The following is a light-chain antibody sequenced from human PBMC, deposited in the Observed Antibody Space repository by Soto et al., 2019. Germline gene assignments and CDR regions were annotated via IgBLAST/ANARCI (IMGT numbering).Light chain of an antibody. CDR2: EGS. Sequence: QSALTQPASVSGSPGQSITISCTGTSSEVESYNLVSWYQQHPGKAPKLMIYEGSKRPSGVSNRFSGSKSGNTASLTISGLQAEDEADYYCCSYARSSTWVFGGGTKLTVL. J-gene: IGLJ3*02. CDR1: SSEVESYNL. CDR3: CSYARSSTWV. V-gene: IGLV2-23*01.